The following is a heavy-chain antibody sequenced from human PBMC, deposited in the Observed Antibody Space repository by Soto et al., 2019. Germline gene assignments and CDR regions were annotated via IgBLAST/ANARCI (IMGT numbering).Heavy chain of an antibody. Sequence: PSETLSLTCTVSGGSISSGGYYWSWIRQHPGKGLEWIGYIYYSGSTYYNPSLKSRVTISVDTSKNQFSLKLSSVTAADTAVYYCARDHEYYDILTGFSLGFDPWGQGTLVTVSS. J-gene: IGHJ5*02. CDR3: ARDHEYYDILTGFSLGFDP. V-gene: IGHV4-31*03. CDR1: GGSISSGGYY. D-gene: IGHD3-9*01. CDR2: IYYSGST.